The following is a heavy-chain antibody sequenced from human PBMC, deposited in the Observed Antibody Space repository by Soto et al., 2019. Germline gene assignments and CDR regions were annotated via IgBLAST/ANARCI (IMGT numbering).Heavy chain of an antibody. Sequence: PSETLSLTCTVSGGSISSSSFYWGWIRQPPGKGLEWIGTIYYTGSTYYNPSLKSRVTISVDTSKNQFSLKLSSVTAADTAVYYCARHGGYTYGSYKNFDYWGQGTLVTVS. D-gene: IGHD5-18*01. CDR2: IYYTGST. CDR1: GGSISSSSFY. CDR3: ARHGGYTYGSYKNFDY. V-gene: IGHV4-39*01. J-gene: IGHJ4*02.